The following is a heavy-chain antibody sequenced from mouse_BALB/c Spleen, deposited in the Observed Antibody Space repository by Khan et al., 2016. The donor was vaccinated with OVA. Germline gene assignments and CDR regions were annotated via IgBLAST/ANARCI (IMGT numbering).Heavy chain of an antibody. CDR1: GFTFSSYG. Sequence: EVELVESGGGLVQPGGSLKLSCAASGFTFSSYGMSWVRQTPDKRLELVATLNSNGGSTYYPDSVKGRFTISRDNAKNTLYLQKSSLKSEDTAMYYCARMARTINWGQGTTLTVSS. CDR2: LNSNGGST. J-gene: IGHJ2*01. V-gene: IGHV5-6-3*01. CDR3: ARMARTIN.